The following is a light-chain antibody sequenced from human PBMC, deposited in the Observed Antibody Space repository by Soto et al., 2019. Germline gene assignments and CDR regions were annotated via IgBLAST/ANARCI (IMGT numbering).Light chain of an antibody. J-gene: IGKJ4*01. CDR2: DAF. CDR3: QEYTRWPLT. Sequence: EIVITQSPATLSVSPGERATLSCRASQSVGNNLAWFQQKPGQAPRLLIYDAFTRATGFPARLSGSGSGTEFTLSIRSLQSEDFAVYYCQEYTRWPLTFGGGTKVEIK. V-gene: IGKV3D-15*01. CDR1: QSVGNN.